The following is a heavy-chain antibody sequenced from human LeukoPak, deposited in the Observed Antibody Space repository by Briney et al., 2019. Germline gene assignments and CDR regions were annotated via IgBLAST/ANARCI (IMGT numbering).Heavy chain of an antibody. CDR2: INGNSGAT. D-gene: IGHD3-10*01. CDR1: GFTXTGHY. V-gene: IGHV1-2*02. Sequence: ASVTVSCKASGFTXTGHYMHWVRQAPGQGLEWMGWINGNSGATNYARNFQDRVTLTRDTSISTVYMELSRLRIDDTAVYYCARDFSWGVDYWGQVTLVTVSS. J-gene: IGHJ4*02. CDR3: ARDFSWGVDY.